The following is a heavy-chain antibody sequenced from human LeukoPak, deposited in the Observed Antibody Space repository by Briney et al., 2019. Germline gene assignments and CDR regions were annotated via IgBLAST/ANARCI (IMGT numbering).Heavy chain of an antibody. J-gene: IGHJ4*02. D-gene: IGHD3-22*01. CDR1: GFTFSSYW. Sequence: GGSLRLSCAASGFTFSSYWMSWVRQAPGKGLEWVANIKQDGSEKFYVDSVKGRFTISRDNAKNSLYLQMNSLRAEDTAVYYCAIDSSGYYVYDYWGQGTLVTVSS. V-gene: IGHV3-7*01. CDR2: IKQDGSEK. CDR3: AIDSSGYYVYDY.